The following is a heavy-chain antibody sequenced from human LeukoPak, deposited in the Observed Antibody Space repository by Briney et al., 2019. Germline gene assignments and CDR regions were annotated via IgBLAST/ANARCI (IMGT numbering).Heavy chain of an antibody. V-gene: IGHV1-69*13. J-gene: IGHJ6*03. CDR2: IIPIFGTA. CDR3: AHALNGYGGQNYYYSYMYV. CDR1: GGTFSSYA. Sequence: SVKVSCKASGGTFSSYAISWVRQAPGQGLEWMGGIIPIFGTANYAQKFRGRVTITADESTGTAYMELSSLRSEDTAVYYCAHALNGYGGQNYYYSYMYVWGKGTTVTVSS. D-gene: IGHD4-23*01.